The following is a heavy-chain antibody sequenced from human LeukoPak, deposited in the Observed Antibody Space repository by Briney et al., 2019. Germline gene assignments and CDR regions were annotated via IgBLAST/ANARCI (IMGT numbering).Heavy chain of an antibody. V-gene: IGHV1-69*04. J-gene: IGHJ4*02. CDR2: IIPILGIA. CDR1: GGTFSSYA. Sequence: SVKVSCKASGGTFSSYAISWVRQAPGQGLEWMGRIIPILGIANYAQKFQGRVTITADKSTSTAYMELSSLRSEDTAVYYCASTISHYYYDSSPWESWGQGTLVTVSS. D-gene: IGHD3-22*01. CDR3: ASTISHYYYDSSPWES.